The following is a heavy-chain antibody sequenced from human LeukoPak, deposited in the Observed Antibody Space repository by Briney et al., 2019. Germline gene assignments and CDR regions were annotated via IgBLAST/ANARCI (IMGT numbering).Heavy chain of an antibody. D-gene: IGHD1-26*01. V-gene: IGHV4-34*01. CDR2: INHSGST. Sequence: SETLSLTCAVYGGSFSGYYWSWIRQPPGKGLEWIGEINHSGSTNYNPSLKSRVTISVDTSKNQFSLKLSSVTAADTAVYYCARDGSRGGAFDIWGQGTMVTVSS. CDR3: ARDGSRGGAFDI. CDR1: GGSFSGYY. J-gene: IGHJ3*02.